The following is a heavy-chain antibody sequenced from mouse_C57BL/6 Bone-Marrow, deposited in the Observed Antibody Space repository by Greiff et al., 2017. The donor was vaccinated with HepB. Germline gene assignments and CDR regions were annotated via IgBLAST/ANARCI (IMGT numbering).Heavy chain of an antibody. V-gene: IGHV1-55*01. J-gene: IGHJ2*01. Sequence: VQLQQPGAELVKPGASVKMSCKASGYTFTSYWITWVKQRPGQGLEWIGDIYPGSGSTNYNEKFKSKATLTVDKSSSTAYMQLSSLTSEDSAVYYCARSWPYYFDYWGQGTTLTVSS. CDR3: ARSWPYYFDY. CDR1: GYTFTSYW. CDR2: IYPGSGST.